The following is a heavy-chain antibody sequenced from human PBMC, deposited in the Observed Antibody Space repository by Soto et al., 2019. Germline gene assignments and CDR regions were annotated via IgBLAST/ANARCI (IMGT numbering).Heavy chain of an antibody. CDR2: INHSGST. CDR1: GGSFSGYY. CDR3: ARGTTMVRGVIIILYYYDMDV. J-gene: IGHJ6*02. Sequence: SETLSLTCAVYGGSFSGYYWSWLRQPPGKGLEWIGEINHSGSTNYSPSLKSRVTISVDTSKNQFSLKLSSVTAADTAVYYCARGTTMVRGVIIILYYYDMDVWGQGTTVTVS. V-gene: IGHV4-34*01. D-gene: IGHD3-10*01.